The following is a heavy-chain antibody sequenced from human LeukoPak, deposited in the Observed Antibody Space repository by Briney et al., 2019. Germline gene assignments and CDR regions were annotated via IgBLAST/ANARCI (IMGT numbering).Heavy chain of an antibody. CDR3: AKDIDSSSWYYFDY. CDR2: ISWNSGSI. J-gene: IGHJ4*02. Sequence: GRSLRLSCAAPGFTFDGYAMHWVRQAPGKGLEWVSGISWNSGSIGYADSVKGRFTISRDNAKNSLYLQMNSLRAEDTALYYCAKDIDSSSWYYFDYWGQGTLVTVSS. CDR1: GFTFDGYA. D-gene: IGHD6-13*01. V-gene: IGHV3-9*01.